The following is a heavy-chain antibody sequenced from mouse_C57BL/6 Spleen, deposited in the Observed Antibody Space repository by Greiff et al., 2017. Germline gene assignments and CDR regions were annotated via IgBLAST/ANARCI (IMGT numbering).Heavy chain of an antibody. V-gene: IGHV1-74*01. CDR1: GYTFTSYW. CDR3: AIYPSITTVPYYAMDY. D-gene: IGHD1-1*01. Sequence: VKLQQPGAELVKPGASVKVSCKASGYTFTSYWMHWVKQRPGQGLEWIGRIHPSDSDTNYNQKFKGKATLTVDKSSSTAYMQLSSLTSEDSAVYYCAIYPSITTVPYYAMDYWGQGTSVTVSS. J-gene: IGHJ4*01. CDR2: IHPSDSDT.